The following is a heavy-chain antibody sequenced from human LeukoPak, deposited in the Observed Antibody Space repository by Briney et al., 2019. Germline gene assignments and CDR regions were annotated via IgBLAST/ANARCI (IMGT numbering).Heavy chain of an antibody. Sequence: SETLSLTCAVYGGSFSGYYWSWIRQPPGKGLEWIGEINHSGSTNYNPSLKSRVTISVDTSKNQFSLKLSSVTAADTAVYYCARLRDTAMERWGQGTLVTVSS. CDR1: GGSFSGYY. D-gene: IGHD5-18*01. CDR2: INHSGST. J-gene: IGHJ4*02. CDR3: ARLRDTAMER. V-gene: IGHV4-34*01.